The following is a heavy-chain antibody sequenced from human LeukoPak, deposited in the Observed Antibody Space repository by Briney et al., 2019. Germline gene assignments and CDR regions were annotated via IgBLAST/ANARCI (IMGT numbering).Heavy chain of an antibody. D-gene: IGHD3-10*01. J-gene: IGHJ4*02. CDR1: GYTFTSYG. V-gene: IGHV1-18*01. CDR3: ARLERYYYGSGSPDY. Sequence: ASVKVSCKASGYTFTSYGISWVRQAPGQGLEWMGWISAYNGNTNYAQKLQGRVTMTTDTSTSTAYMELRSLRSDDTAVYYCARLERYYYGSGSPDYWGQGTLVTVSS. CDR2: ISAYNGNT.